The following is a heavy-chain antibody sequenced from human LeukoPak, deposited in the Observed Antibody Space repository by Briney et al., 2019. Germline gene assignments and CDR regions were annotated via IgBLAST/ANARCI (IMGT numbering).Heavy chain of an antibody. J-gene: IGHJ4*02. D-gene: IGHD2/OR15-2a*01. CDR2: IYYSGST. Sequence: SETLSLTCAVYGGSFSGYYWSWIRQPPGKGLEWIGYIYYSGSTYYNPSLKSRVTISVDTSKNQFSLKLSSVTAADTAVYYCARHSRIDYWGQGTLVTVSS. CDR3: ARHSRIDY. V-gene: IGHV4-59*08. CDR1: GGSFSGYY.